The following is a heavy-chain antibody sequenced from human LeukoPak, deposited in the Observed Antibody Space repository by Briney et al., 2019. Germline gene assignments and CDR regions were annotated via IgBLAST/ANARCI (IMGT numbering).Heavy chain of an antibody. J-gene: IGHJ4*02. CDR3: AREGTTVTHFDY. V-gene: IGHV4-59*01. Sequence: SETLSLTCTVSGGSISGCYWSWIRQPPGKGLEWIGYIYSSGSTNYNPSLKSRVIISIDTSKNQFSLKLSSVTAADTAVYYCAREGTTVTHFDYWGQGTLVTVSS. CDR2: IYSSGST. D-gene: IGHD4-11*01. CDR1: GGSISGCY.